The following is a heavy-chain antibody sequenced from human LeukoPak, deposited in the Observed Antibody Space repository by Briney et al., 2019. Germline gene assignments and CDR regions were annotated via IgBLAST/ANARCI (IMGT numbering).Heavy chain of an antibody. D-gene: IGHD6-13*01. CDR2: INPSGGST. Sequence: GASVKVSCKASGYTFTSYYMHWVRQAPGQGLEWMGIINPSGGSTSYAQKFQGRVTMTRDTSTGTVYMELSSLRSEDTAVYYCAIPARAAAGTKGYWFDPWGQGTLVTVSS. CDR3: AIPARAAAGTKGYWFDP. CDR1: GYTFTSYY. J-gene: IGHJ5*02. V-gene: IGHV1-46*01.